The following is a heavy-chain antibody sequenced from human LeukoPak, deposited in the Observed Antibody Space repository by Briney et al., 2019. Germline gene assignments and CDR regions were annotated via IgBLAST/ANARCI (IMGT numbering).Heavy chain of an antibody. Sequence: ASVKVSCRASGYTFTSYYMHWVRQAPGQGLEWMGIINPSGGSTSYAQKFQGRVTMTRDMSTSTVYMELSSLRSEDTAVYYCARADAGYGGSFDYWGQGTLVTVSS. V-gene: IGHV1-46*01. D-gene: IGHD5-12*01. CDR2: INPSGGST. CDR1: GYTFTSYY. J-gene: IGHJ4*02. CDR3: ARADAGYGGSFDY.